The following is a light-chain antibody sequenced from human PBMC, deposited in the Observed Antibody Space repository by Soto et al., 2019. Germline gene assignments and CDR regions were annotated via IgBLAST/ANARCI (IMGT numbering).Light chain of an antibody. CDR3: QQYHNCPVT. CDR2: GAS. J-gene: IGKJ4*01. V-gene: IGKV3-15*01. CDR1: QGINRK. Sequence: IVMTQSPSTLSVSPGERVTFSCRASQGINRKLAWYQHKAGQAPRLLISGASTGATGIPARFSCSGSGTEFTLTLTSLRFEDSAFYSCQQYHNCPVTFGGGTKVDIK.